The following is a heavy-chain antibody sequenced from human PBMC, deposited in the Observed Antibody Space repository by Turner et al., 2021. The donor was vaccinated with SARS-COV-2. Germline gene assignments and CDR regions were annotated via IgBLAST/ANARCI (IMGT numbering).Heavy chain of an antibody. CDR3: ATNSPTNAVDI. CDR2: ISFDGTNK. CDR1: GFTFSGYA. Sequence: QVQLVASGGGVVWPGRSLRLSCAASGFTFSGYAMHWVRQAPGKGLEWVAVISFDGTNKYYADSVKGRFTISRDNSKNTLYLQMNSLRTEDTAVYYCATNSPTNAVDIWGQGTMVTVSS. J-gene: IGHJ3*02. D-gene: IGHD1-1*01. V-gene: IGHV3-30*03.